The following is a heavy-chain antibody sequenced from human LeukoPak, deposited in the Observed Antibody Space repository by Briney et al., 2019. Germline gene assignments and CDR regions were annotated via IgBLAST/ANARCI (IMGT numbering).Heavy chain of an antibody. Sequence: ASVKVSCKASGYTFTGYYMHWVRQAPGHGLEWMGWINPNSGGTNYAQKFQGRVTMTRDTSISTAYMELSRLRSDDTAVYYCARDGEEYYYDSSGYYARYWGQGTLVTVSS. J-gene: IGHJ4*02. V-gene: IGHV1-2*02. D-gene: IGHD3-22*01. CDR3: ARDGEEYYYDSSGYYARY. CDR2: INPNSGGT. CDR1: GYTFTGYY.